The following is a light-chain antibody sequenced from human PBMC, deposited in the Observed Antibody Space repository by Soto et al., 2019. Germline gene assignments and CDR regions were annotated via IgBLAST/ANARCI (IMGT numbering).Light chain of an antibody. CDR3: QQYGSSPWT. J-gene: IGKJ1*01. Sequence: EIVLTQSPGTLSLSPGERAALSCRASQSVRSDYLAWYRQKPGQAPRLLIYSASTRATGIPNRFSGSGSGTDFTLTINRLEPEDFAVYYCQQYGSSPWTFGQGTKVEVK. CDR1: QSVRSDY. CDR2: SAS. V-gene: IGKV3-20*01.